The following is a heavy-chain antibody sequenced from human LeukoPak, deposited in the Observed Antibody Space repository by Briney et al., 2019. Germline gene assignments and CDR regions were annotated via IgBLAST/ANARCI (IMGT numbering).Heavy chain of an antibody. D-gene: IGHD3-10*01. J-gene: IGHJ4*02. CDR1: GASISNYY. Sequence: SETLSLTCTVSGASISNYYWNWIRQPAGKGLEWIGRFYTSGNIHYNPSHKSRVTMSADTSTNQFSLKLSSVTAADTAVYYCMTQKYYYGSGNNFDTGARESWSPSPQ. CDR2: FYTSGNI. V-gene: IGHV4-4*07. CDR3: MTQKYYYGSGNNFDT.